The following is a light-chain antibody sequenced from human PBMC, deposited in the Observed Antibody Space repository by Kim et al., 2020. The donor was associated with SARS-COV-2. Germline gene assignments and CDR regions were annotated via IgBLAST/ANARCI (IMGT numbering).Light chain of an antibody. J-gene: IGLJ2*01. V-gene: IGLV7-46*01. CDR2: DTS. CDR3: LLYYKGYRK. Sequence: PGRPANLPCAPAPGPVTMGHHPYWFQQKPGQAPRTLIYDTSNKHSWTPARLSGSLLGGKAALTLSGALPEDEAEYYCLLYYKGYRKFGGGTQLTVL. CDR1: PGPVTMGHH.